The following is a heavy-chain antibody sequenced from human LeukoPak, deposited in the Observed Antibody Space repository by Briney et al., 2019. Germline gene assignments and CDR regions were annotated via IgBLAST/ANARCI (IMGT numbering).Heavy chain of an antibody. D-gene: IGHD5-24*01. CDR1: GGSISSYY. CDR3: ARHTVGDGYNEKSGFDY. J-gene: IGHJ4*02. V-gene: IGHV4-59*08. CDR2: IYYSGST. Sequence: SETLSLTCTVSGGSISSYYWGWIRQPPGKGLEWIGYIYYSGSTNYNPSLKSRVTISVDTSKKQISLNLSSVTAADTAVYYCARHTVGDGYNEKSGFDYWGQGTLVTVSS.